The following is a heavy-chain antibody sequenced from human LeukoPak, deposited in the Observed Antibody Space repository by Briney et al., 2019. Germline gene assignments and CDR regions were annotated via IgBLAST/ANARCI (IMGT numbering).Heavy chain of an antibody. V-gene: IGHV3-74*01. J-gene: IGHJ4*02. CDR2: I. CDR3: VSDFWELRDY. D-gene: IGHD3-10*01. Sequence: GGSLRLSCVASGFTFSSYWMHWVRQDPRKGLVWVSRIRGRFTISRDNAKSALYLQMNSLRAEDTAVYYCVSDFWELRDYWGQGTLVTVSS. CDR1: GFTFSSYW.